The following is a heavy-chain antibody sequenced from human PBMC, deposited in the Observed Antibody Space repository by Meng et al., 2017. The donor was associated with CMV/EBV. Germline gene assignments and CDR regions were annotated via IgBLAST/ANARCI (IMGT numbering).Heavy chain of an antibody. CDR1: GGSFSGYY. D-gene: IGHD2-15*01. V-gene: IGHV4-34*01. Sequence: QVTLQQGGAGLLKPSETLSLTCAVYGGSFSGYYWSWIRQPPGKGLEWIGEINHSGSTNYNPSLKSRVTISVDTSKNQFSLKLSSVTAADTAVYYCASSLTYPDYWGQGTLVTVSS. CDR2: INHSGST. J-gene: IGHJ4*02. CDR3: ASSLTYPDY.